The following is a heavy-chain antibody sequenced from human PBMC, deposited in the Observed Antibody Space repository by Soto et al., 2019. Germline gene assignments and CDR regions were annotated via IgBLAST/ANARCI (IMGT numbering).Heavy chain of an antibody. CDR1: GGTFSSYA. Sequence: SVKVSCKASGGTFSSYAISWVRQAPGQGLAWMGGIIPIFGTANYAQKFQGRVTITADKSTSTAYMELSSLRSEDTAVYYCARDAIVGATGRRYYYGMDVWGQGTTVTVSS. CDR3: ARDAIVGATGRRYYYGMDV. CDR2: IIPIFGTA. V-gene: IGHV1-69*06. D-gene: IGHD1-26*01. J-gene: IGHJ6*02.